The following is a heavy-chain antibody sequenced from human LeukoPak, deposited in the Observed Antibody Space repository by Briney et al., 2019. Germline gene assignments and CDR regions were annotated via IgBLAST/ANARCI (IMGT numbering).Heavy chain of an antibody. D-gene: IGHD6-19*01. V-gene: IGHV4-34*01. Sequence: SETLSLTCAVYGGSFSGYYWSWIRQPPGKGLEWIGEVNHSGSTNYNPSLKGRVTISVDTSKNQFSLKLSSVTAAHTAVYYCASIAVAGTADYWGQGTLVTVSS. J-gene: IGHJ4*02. CDR1: GGSFSGYY. CDR2: VNHSGST. CDR3: ASIAVAGTADY.